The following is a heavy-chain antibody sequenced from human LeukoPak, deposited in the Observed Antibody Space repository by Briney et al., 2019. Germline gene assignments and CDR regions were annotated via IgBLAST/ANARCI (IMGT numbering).Heavy chain of an antibody. CDR1: GTSISGDY. D-gene: IGHD2/OR15-2a*01. J-gene: IGHJ4*02. CDR3: ARHPFSSPFDF. Sequence: SETLSLTCTVSGTSISGDYWSWIRQPPGKGLEWIGYVYFTGNTNYNPSLKSRVTISMDTSKNQISLTVTSVTAADTAVYYCARHPFSSPFDFWGQGTLVAVSS. CDR2: VYFTGNT. V-gene: IGHV4-59*08.